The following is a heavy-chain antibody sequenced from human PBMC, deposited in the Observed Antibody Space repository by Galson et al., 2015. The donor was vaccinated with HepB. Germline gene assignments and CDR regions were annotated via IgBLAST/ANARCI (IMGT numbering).Heavy chain of an antibody. CDR3: ARDRGYCADSGCTYRFDP. V-gene: IGHV3-23*01. D-gene: IGHD2-8*01. J-gene: IGHJ5*02. CDR1: GFTFTNYA. CDR2: ISPSGGSI. Sequence: SLRLSCAASGFTFTNYAMSWVRQAPGKGLEWVSSISPSGGSIYYADSVKGRFTISRDNAKNSLYLQMNSLRAEDTAVYYCARDRGYCADSGCTYRFDPWGQGTLVTVSS.